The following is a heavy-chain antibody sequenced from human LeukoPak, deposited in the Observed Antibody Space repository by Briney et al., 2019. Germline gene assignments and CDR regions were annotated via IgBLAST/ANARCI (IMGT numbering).Heavy chain of an antibody. CDR3: AREPSFDDHAFDY. CDR1: GFTFSSYS. V-gene: IGHV3-21*01. CDR2: ISSSSSYI. D-gene: IGHD1-26*01. Sequence: PGGSLRLSCAASGFTFSSYSMNWVRQAPGKGLEWVSSISSSSSYIYYADSVKGRFTISRDNAKNSLYLQINSLRAEDTAIYYCAREPSFDDHAFDYWGQGTLVTVSS. J-gene: IGHJ4*02.